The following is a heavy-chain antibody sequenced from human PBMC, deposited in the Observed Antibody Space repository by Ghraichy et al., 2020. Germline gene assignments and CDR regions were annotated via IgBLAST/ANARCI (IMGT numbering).Heavy chain of an antibody. V-gene: IGHV4-59*08. Sequence: SQTLSLTCIVSGGSIRSHYWSWIRQPPGNGLEWIGNIYHSGDTNYNPSLKSRVTISIDTSRNQFSLNLSSVTAADTAVYFCARKDTARVAGFDYWGQGTLVTVSS. J-gene: IGHJ4*02. CDR3: ARKDTARVAGFDY. CDR2: IYHSGDT. CDR1: GGSIRSHY. D-gene: IGHD5-18*01.